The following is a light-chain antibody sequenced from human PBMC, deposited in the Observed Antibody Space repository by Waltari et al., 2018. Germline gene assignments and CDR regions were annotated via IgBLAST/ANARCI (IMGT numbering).Light chain of an antibody. V-gene: IGKV1-39*01. CDR2: AAS. CDR1: QTIRSY. J-gene: IGKJ2*01. Sequence: DIQMTQSPSSLSASVGDRVTITCRASQTIRSYLNWYHHKPGKAPNLLISAASSLQSGVPXXFXXXXSGTDXXLXISSVXXXDXGTYYCQRSXTTXFXXXXGQGTKLEXK. CDR3: QRSXTTXFXXX.